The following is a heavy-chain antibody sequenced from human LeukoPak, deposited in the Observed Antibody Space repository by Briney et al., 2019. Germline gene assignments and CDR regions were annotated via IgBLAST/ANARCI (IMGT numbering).Heavy chain of an antibody. Sequence: PGGSLRLSCGASGFTFSSSWMSWVRQAPGKGLEWVANIKKDGSEKYYVDSVKGRFTISRDNSKNSVDLQMDSLRVEDTAVYYCVRISTSVAGGDYWGQGTPVTVSS. CDR3: VRISTSVAGGDY. D-gene: IGHD6-19*01. CDR1: GFTFSSSW. V-gene: IGHV3-7*01. J-gene: IGHJ4*02. CDR2: IKKDGSEK.